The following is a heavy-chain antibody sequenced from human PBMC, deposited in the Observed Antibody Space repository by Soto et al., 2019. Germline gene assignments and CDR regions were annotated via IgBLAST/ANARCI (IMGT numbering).Heavy chain of an antibody. CDR1: GFTFSSYA. D-gene: IGHD5-12*01. J-gene: IGHJ4*02. Sequence: GGSLRLSCAASGFTFSSYAMHWVRQAPGKGLEWVAVISYDGSNKYYADSVKGRFTISRDNSKNTLYLQMNSLRAEDTAVYYCARCPAEWLRGLCYFDYWGQGTLVTVSS. V-gene: IGHV3-30-3*01. CDR2: ISYDGSNK. CDR3: ARCPAEWLRGLCYFDY.